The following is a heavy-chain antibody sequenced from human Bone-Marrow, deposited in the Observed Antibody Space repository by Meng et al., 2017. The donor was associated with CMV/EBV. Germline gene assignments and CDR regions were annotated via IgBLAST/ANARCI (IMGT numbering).Heavy chain of an antibody. Sequence: GESLKISCAASGFTFSNYAMHWVRQAPGKGLEWVAVISFDGSNKYYADSVKGRFTISRDNSKKTYLQMNSLRAEDTAVYYCARDSPDSSGWYFDYWGQGTLVTVSS. J-gene: IGHJ4*02. CDR3: ARDSPDSSGWYFDY. CDR1: GFTFSNYA. V-gene: IGHV3-30-3*01. CDR2: ISFDGSNK. D-gene: IGHD6-19*01.